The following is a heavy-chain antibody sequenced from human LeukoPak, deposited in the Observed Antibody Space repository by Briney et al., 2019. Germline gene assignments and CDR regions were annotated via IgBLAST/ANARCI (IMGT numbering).Heavy chain of an antibody. Sequence: GGSLRLSCVASGFTFTGYAMTWVRQAPGKGLEWVSGFCGSGGATCYADSVKGRFTISRDNSKNTLYLQMDSLRAEDTAVYYCVRDRGFGADDYWGQGTLVTVSS. J-gene: IGHJ4*02. CDR2: FCGSGGAT. CDR3: VRDRGFGADDY. V-gene: IGHV3-23*01. CDR1: GFTFTGYA. D-gene: IGHD3-10*01.